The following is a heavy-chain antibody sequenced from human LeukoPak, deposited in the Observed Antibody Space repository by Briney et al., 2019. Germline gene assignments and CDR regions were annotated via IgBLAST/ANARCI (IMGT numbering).Heavy chain of an antibody. CDR1: GYTFNSYG. CDR3: ARDAVWFGESNDY. D-gene: IGHD3-10*01. V-gene: IGHV1-18*01. CDR2: ISAYNGNT. J-gene: IGHJ4*02. Sequence: GASVKVSCKASGYTFNSYGIRWVRQAPGRWLEWMGWISAYNGNTNYAQKLQGRVTMTTDTPTSTAYMELRSLRSDDTAVYYCARDAVWFGESNDYWGQGTLVTVSS.